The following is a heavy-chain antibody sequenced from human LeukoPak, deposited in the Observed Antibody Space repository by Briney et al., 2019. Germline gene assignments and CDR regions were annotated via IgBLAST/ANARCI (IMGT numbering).Heavy chain of an antibody. D-gene: IGHD3-10*01. V-gene: IGHV1-2*02. J-gene: IGHJ4*02. CDR1: GYTFAGYY. CDR2: INPNSGGT. CDR3: ARVLNRGGSYYFDY. Sequence: GASVKVSCKASGYTFAGYYMHWVRQAPGQGLEWMGWINPNSGGTNYAQKFQGRVTMTRDTSISTAYMELSRLRSDDTAVYYCARVLNRGGSYYFDYWGQGTLVTVSS.